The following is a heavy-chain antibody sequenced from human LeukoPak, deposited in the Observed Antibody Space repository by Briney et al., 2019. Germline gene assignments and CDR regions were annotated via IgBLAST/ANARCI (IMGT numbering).Heavy chain of an antibody. J-gene: IGHJ6*02. Sequence: SETLSLTCAVYGGSFSGYYWSWIRQPPGKGLEWIGEINHSGSTNYNPSLESRVTISVDTSKNQFSLKLSSVTAADTAVYYCARWGSGWLGTYYYYGMDVWGQGTTVTVSS. CDR3: ARWGSGWLGTYYYYGMDV. CDR2: INHSGST. V-gene: IGHV4-34*01. CDR1: GGSFSGYY. D-gene: IGHD6-19*01.